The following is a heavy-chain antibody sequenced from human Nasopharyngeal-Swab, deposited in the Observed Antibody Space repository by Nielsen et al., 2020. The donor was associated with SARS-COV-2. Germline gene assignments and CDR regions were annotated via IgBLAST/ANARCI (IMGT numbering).Heavy chain of an antibody. CDR1: GFTFSSYG. V-gene: IGHV3-33*01. Sequence: GESLKISCAASGFTFSSYGMHWVRQAPGKGLEWVAVIWYDGSNKYYADSVKGRFTISRDNSKNTLYLQMNSLRAEDTAVYYCARDWGGDYYGSGSYYPEDYWGQGTLVTVSS. J-gene: IGHJ4*02. CDR2: IWYDGSNK. CDR3: ARDWGGDYYGSGSYYPEDY. D-gene: IGHD3-10*01.